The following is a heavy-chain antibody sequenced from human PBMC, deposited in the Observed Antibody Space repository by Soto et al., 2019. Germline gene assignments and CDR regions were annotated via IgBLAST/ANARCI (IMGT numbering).Heavy chain of an antibody. CDR1: GFSISSGYY. Sequence: SEILSLTCAVSGFSISSGYYWGWIRQPPGKGLEWIGSIYNSGSTYYNPSFKSRVTISLVTSKNQFSLKLSSVTAADTAVYYCASGGSDYDDSSGYLYIWGQGMLVTVSS. J-gene: IGHJ4*02. CDR2: IYNSGST. V-gene: IGHV4-38-2*01. CDR3: ASGGSDYDDSSGYLYI. D-gene: IGHD3-22*01.